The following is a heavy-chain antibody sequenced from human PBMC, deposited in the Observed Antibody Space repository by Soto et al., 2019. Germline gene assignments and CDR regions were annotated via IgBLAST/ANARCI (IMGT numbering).Heavy chain of an antibody. CDR1: GFTVSSNY. V-gene: IGHV3-53*01. CDR2: IYSGGST. Sequence: GGSLRLPCAASGFTVSSNYMSWVRQAPGKRLEWVSVIYSGGSTYYADSVRGRFTISRDNSKNTLYLQMKSLRAEDTAVYYCATDPPATRNGMDVWGQETTGAVSS. CDR3: ATDPPATRNGMDV. J-gene: IGHJ6*02.